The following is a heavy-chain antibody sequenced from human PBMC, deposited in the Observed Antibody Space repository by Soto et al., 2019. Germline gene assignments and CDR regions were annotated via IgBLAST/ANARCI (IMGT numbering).Heavy chain of an antibody. CDR3: ARDWAWDGYNSHYYGMDV. D-gene: IGHD5-12*01. Sequence: SDTLSLTCTVSGGSISSSSYYWGWIRQPPGKGLEWIGSIYYSGSTYYNPSLKSRVTISVDTSKNQFSLELSSLRSEDTAVYYCARDWAWDGYNSHYYGMDVWGQGTTVTVSS. CDR2: IYYSGST. V-gene: IGHV4-39*07. CDR1: GGSISSSSYY. J-gene: IGHJ6*02.